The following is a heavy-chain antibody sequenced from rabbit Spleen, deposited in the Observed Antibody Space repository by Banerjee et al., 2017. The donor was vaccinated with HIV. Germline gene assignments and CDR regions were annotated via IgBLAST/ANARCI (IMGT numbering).Heavy chain of an antibody. Sequence: QEQLEESGGDLVKPGTALTLTCKASGLDLSSRYWICWVRQAPGKGLEWIACIDVAKYGTSYYTSWAKGRFTISKTSSTTVTLQMTSLTAADTATCFCARDLDGVIGWNFGWWGQGTLVTVS. V-gene: IGHV1S45*01. CDR1: GLDLSSRYW. D-gene: IGHD1-1*01. CDR2: IDVAKYGTS. CDR3: ARDLDGVIGWNFGW. J-gene: IGHJ4*01.